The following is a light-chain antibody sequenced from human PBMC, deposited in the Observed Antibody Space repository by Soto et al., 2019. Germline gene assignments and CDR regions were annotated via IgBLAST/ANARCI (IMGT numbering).Light chain of an antibody. CDR2: VGTGGIVG. CDR3: GADHGSGSNFVYV. J-gene: IGLJ1*01. Sequence: QSVLTQPPSASASLGASVTLTCTLSSAYSNYKVDWYQQRPGKGPRFVMRVGTGGIVGSKGDGIPDRFSVLGSGLNRYLTIKNSQEEDESDYHCGADHGSGSNFVYVFGTGTKLTVL. V-gene: IGLV9-49*01. CDR1: SAYSNYK.